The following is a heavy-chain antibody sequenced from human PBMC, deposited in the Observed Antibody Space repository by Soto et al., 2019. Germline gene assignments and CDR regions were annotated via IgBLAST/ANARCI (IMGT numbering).Heavy chain of an antibody. CDR2: INDNGGT. V-gene: IGHV4-34*01. CDR1: GGSIRGYY. Sequence: PSETLSLTCGVYGGSIRGYYWSWIRQSPGKGLEWIGDINDNGGTNYNPSLKSRVTTSLDTSKKQVSLMVSSVTAADTAVYYCARVSSYYVGLDPWGQGTLVTVSS. CDR3: ARVSSYYVGLDP. D-gene: IGHD1-26*01. J-gene: IGHJ5*02.